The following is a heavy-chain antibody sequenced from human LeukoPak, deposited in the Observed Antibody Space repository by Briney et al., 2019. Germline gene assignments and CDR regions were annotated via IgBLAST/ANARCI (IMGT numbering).Heavy chain of an antibody. Sequence: GASVKVSCKASGGTFSSYAISWVRQAPGQGLEWMGGIIPIFGTANYAQKFQGRVTITADESTSTAYMELRSLRSDDTAVYYCARGVGATTFDYWGQGTLVTVSS. CDR3: ARGVGATTFDY. CDR2: IIPIFGTA. V-gene: IGHV1-69*13. J-gene: IGHJ4*02. D-gene: IGHD1-26*01. CDR1: GGTFSSYA.